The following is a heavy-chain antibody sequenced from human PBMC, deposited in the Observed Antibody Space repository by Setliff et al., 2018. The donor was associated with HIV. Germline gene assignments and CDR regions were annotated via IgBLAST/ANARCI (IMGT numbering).Heavy chain of an antibody. D-gene: IGHD3-22*01. CDR1: GFTFSSDS. Sequence: LRLSCAASGFTFSSDSMNWVRQAPGKGLEWVSYISSSSSTIYYADSVKDRFTISRDNATNSLYLQMNSLRAEDTAVYYCAGDPPWNYDSSGYPYYVDYWGQGTLVTVSS. V-gene: IGHV3-48*01. J-gene: IGHJ4*02. CDR2: ISSSSSTI. CDR3: AGDPPWNYDSSGYPYYVDY.